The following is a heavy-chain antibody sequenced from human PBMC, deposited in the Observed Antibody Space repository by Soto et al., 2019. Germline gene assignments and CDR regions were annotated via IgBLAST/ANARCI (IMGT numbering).Heavy chain of an antibody. D-gene: IGHD2-2*01. CDR3: ARLGCSSTSCQPPYYGMDV. V-gene: IGHV3-21*01. J-gene: IGHJ6*02. CDR1: GFTFSSYS. CDR2: ISSSSSYI. Sequence: GSLRLSCAASGFTFSSYSMNWVRQAPGKGLEWVSSISSSSSYIYYADSVKGRFTISRDNAKNSLYLQMNSLRAEDTAVYYCARLGCSSTSCQPPYYGMDVWGQGATVTVSS.